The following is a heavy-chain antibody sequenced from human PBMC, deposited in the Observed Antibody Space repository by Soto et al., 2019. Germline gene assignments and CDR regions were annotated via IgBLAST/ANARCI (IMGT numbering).Heavy chain of an antibody. Sequence: ASVKVSCKASGYTFTSYDINWERQATGQGLEWMGWMNPNSGNTGYAQKFQGKVTMTRNTSISTAYMELSSLRSEDTAVYYCARDSFGVVLYYYYGMDVWGQGTTVTVSS. V-gene: IGHV1-8*01. CDR2: MNPNSGNT. J-gene: IGHJ6*02. CDR3: ARDSFGVVLYYYYGMDV. CDR1: GYTFTSYD. D-gene: IGHD3-3*01.